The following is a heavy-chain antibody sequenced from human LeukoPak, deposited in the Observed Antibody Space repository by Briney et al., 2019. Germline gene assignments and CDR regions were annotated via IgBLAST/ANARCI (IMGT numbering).Heavy chain of an antibody. D-gene: IGHD5-18*01. V-gene: IGHV1-8*01. CDR3: ARGGGYSYGILDY. CDR1: GYTFTSYD. CDR2: MNPNSGNT. J-gene: IGHJ4*02. Sequence: GASVKVSCKASGYTFTSYDINWVRPATGQGLEWMGWMNPNSGNTGYAQKFQGRVSMTRNTPISTAYMELSSLKSEDTAVYYCARGGGYSYGILDYWAQGTPVTVSS.